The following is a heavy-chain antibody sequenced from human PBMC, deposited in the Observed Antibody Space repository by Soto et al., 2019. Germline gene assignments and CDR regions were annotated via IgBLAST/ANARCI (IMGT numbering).Heavy chain of an antibody. CDR1: GDSLSSNSAA. J-gene: IGHJ4*02. Sequence: SQTLSLTCAISGDSLSSNSAAWNWIRQSPSRGLEWLGRTYYRSKWYNDYAASVKSRMTINPDTSKNQLSLELNSVTPEDTAVYYCARGSYTSTWYWGQGILVTVSS. V-gene: IGHV6-1*01. CDR3: ARGSYTSTWY. CDR2: TYYRSKWYN. D-gene: IGHD6-13*01.